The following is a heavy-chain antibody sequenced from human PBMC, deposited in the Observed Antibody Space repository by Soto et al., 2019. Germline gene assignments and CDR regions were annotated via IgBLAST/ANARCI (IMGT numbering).Heavy chain of an antibody. CDR3: ARADYYDSSGYYY. V-gene: IGHV1-69*13. Sequence: GASVKVSCKASGGTYSSYAISWVRQDPGQGLEWMGGIIPIFGTANYAQKFQGRVTITADESTSTAYMELSSLRSEDTAVYYCARADYYDSSGYYYWVQGTLVTVSS. D-gene: IGHD3-22*01. J-gene: IGHJ4*02. CDR1: GGTYSSYA. CDR2: IIPIFGTA.